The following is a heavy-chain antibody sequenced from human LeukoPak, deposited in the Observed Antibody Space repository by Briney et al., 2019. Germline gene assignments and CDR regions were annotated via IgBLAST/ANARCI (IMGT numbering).Heavy chain of an antibody. D-gene: IGHD3-10*01. Sequence: PGGSLRLSCAASGFNFSDYYMGWFRQAPGKGPEWLSHISSGIITVFYSDSVRGRFTISRDNVKNSLYLQMNSLRAEDTAVYYCARVGKYYGSGSYYHDAFDIWGQGTMVTVSS. CDR2: ISSGIITV. J-gene: IGHJ3*02. CDR1: GFNFSDYY. V-gene: IGHV3-11*04. CDR3: ARVGKYYGSGSYYHDAFDI.